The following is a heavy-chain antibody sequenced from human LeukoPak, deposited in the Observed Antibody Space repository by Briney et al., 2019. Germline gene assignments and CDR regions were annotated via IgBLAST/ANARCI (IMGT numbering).Heavy chain of an antibody. V-gene: IGHV4-34*01. Sequence: SETLSFTCAVYGGSFSGYYWSWIRQPPGKGLEWIGEINHSGSTNYNPSLKSRVTISVDTSKNQFSLKLSSVTAADTAVYYCARGKPLLRLFDPWGQGTLVTVSS. CDR2: INHSGST. D-gene: IGHD3-16*01. CDR1: GGSFSGYY. CDR3: ARGKPLLRLFDP. J-gene: IGHJ5*02.